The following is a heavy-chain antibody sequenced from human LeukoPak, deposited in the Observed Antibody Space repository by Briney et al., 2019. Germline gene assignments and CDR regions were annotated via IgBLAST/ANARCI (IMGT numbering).Heavy chain of an antibody. V-gene: IGHV3-48*03. Sequence: PGGSLRLSCAASGFAFSSSGMNWVRQAPGKGLEWVSYISSSGSTIYYADSVKGRFTISRDDAKNSLSLQMNSLRAEDTAVYYCAREVSFDPWGQGTRLPVSS. CDR3: AREVSFDP. J-gene: IGHJ5*02. CDR1: GFAFSSSG. CDR2: ISSSGSTI.